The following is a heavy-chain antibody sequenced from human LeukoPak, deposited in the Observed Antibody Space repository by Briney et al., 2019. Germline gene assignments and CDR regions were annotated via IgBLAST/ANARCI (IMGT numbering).Heavy chain of an antibody. CDR2: ISGSGGST. CDR3: AKDQVMITFGGVIVPPGF. Sequence: GGSLRLSCAASGFTFSSYAMCWVRQAPGKGLEWVSAISGSGGSTYYADSVKGRFTISRDNSKNTLYLQMNSLRAEDTAVYYCAKDQVMITFGGVIVPPGFWGQGTLVTVSS. V-gene: IGHV3-23*01. J-gene: IGHJ4*02. D-gene: IGHD3-16*02. CDR1: GFTFSSYA.